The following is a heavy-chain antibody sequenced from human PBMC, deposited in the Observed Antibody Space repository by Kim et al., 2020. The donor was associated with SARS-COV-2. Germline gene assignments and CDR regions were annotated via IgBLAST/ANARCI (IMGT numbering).Heavy chain of an antibody. CDR3: AKDFGEGRVYFDS. Sequence: GGSLRLSCAASGFSFSSYAMGWVRQAPGKGLEWVAAMSATSGTTYYADSVQGRFVMSRDNSKSTLHLQMASLTVEDTAVYYCAKDFGEGRVYFDSWGQG. CDR2: MSATSGTT. D-gene: IGHD3-10*01. V-gene: IGHV3-23*01. J-gene: IGHJ4*02. CDR1: GFSFSSYA.